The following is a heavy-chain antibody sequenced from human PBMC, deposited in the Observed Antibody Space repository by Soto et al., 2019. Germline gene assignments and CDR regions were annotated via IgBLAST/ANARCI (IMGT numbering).Heavy chain of an antibody. J-gene: IGHJ4*02. V-gene: IGHV3-48*02. D-gene: IGHD3-3*01. Sequence: QRLSCAASGFTFSSYSMNWVRQAPGKGLEWISYISTTSSSVYYADSVKGRFTISRDNAKNSLFLQMNSLRDEDTAVYYCARKGVAFDDWGQGALVTVSS. CDR3: ARKGVAFDD. CDR1: GFTFSSYS. CDR2: ISTTSSSV.